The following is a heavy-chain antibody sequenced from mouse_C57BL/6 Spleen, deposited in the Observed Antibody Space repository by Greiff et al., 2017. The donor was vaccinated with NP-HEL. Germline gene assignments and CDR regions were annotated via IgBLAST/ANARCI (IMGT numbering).Heavy chain of an antibody. CDR1: GYTFTSYW. J-gene: IGHJ4*01. CDR2: IDPSDSYT. Sequence: VKLQQPGAELVKPGASVKLSCKASGYTFTSYWMQWVKQRPGQGLEWIGEIDPSDSYTNYNQKFKGKATLTVDTSSSTAYMQLSSLTSEDSAVYYCARAEGGDYWGQGTSVTVSS. V-gene: IGHV1-50*01. CDR3: ARAEGGDY.